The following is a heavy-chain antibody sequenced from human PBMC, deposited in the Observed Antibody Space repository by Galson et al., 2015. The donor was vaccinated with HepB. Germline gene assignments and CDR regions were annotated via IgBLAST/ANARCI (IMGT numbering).Heavy chain of an antibody. Sequence: CAISGDSVSSDTAAWNWNRQSPSRGLEWLGRTFYRSKWYNEYAVSVKSRITISPDTPKNQLSLQLNSVTPEDTAVYYCARVSKGFGYCTTTTCNAFNSWGQGTLVTVSS. V-gene: IGHV6-1*01. CDR2: TFYRSKWYN. CDR1: GDSVSSDTAA. J-gene: IGHJ4*02. D-gene: IGHD2-8*01. CDR3: ARVSKGFGYCTTTTCNAFNS.